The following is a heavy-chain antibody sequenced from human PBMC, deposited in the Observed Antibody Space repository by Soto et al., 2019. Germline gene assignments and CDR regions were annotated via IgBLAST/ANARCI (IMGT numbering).Heavy chain of an antibody. CDR1: GGPFSGYY. J-gene: IGHJ5*02. D-gene: IGHD6-13*01. V-gene: IGHV4-34*01. CDR2: INHSGST. Sequence: PSETLSLTCAVYGGPFSGYYWSWIRQPPGKGLEWIGEINHSGSTNYNPSLKSRVTISVDTSKNQFSLKLSSVTAADTAVYYCARNSAGIAASVNWFDPWGQGTLVTVSS. CDR3: ARNSAGIAASVNWFDP.